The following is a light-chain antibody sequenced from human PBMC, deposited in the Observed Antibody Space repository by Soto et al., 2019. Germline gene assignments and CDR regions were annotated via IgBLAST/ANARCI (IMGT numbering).Light chain of an antibody. CDR3: QQYNNWPPLT. CDR1: QSVSSN. CDR2: GAS. Sequence: EIVMTQSPATLSVSPGERATLSCRASQSVSSNLACYQQKPGQDPRLLIYGASTRATGIPASFSGSGSGTEFTLTISGLQSEDFAVYYCQQYNNWPPLTFGGGTKVEIK. J-gene: IGKJ4*01. V-gene: IGKV3-15*01.